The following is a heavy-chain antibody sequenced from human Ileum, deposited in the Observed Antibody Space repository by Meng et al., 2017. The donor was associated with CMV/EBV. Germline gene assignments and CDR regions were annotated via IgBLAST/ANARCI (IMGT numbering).Heavy chain of an antibody. CDR3: AKWLAQQSVFDN. J-gene: IGHJ4*02. CDR2: ITGNSDAI. CDR1: GLPFSSYA. Sequence: CNASGLPFSSYAMSWVRQAPGKGLEYVSGITGNSDAIEYAASVKGRFTISRDNSKNTLYLQMNSLRAEDTAVYYCAKWLAQQSVFDNWGQGTLVTVSS. D-gene: IGHD3-22*01. V-gene: IGHV3-23*01.